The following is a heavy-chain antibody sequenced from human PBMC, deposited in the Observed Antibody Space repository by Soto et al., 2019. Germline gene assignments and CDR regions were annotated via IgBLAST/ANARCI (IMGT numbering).Heavy chain of an antibody. J-gene: IGHJ5*02. V-gene: IGHV4-34*01. Sequence: QVQLQQWGAGLLKPSETLSLTCAVYGGSFSGYYWSWIRQPPGKGLEWIGEINHSGSTNYNPSLKSRVTISVDTSKNQFSLKLSSVTAADTAGYYCARTLHRRFGELFSWFDPWGQGTLVTVSS. CDR1: GGSFSGYY. CDR2: INHSGST. D-gene: IGHD3-10*01. CDR3: ARTLHRRFGELFSWFDP.